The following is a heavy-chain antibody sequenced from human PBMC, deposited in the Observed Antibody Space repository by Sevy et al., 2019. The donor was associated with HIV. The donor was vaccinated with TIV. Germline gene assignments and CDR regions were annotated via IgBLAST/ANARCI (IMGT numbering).Heavy chain of an antibody. CDR1: GFTFSSYA. V-gene: IGHV3-30*04. D-gene: IGHD5-18*01. Sequence: GGSLRLSCVASGFTFSSYAMHWVRQAPGKGLEWVAVISYDGSNKYYADSVKGRFTISRDNSKNTLYLQMNSLRAEDTAVYYCARDPDTAMVTYYFDYWGQGTPVTVSS. CDR3: ARDPDTAMVTYYFDY. J-gene: IGHJ4*02. CDR2: ISYDGSNK.